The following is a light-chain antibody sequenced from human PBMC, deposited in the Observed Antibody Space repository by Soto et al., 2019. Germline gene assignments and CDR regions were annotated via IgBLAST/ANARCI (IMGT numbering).Light chain of an antibody. Sequence: DIQMTQSPSSLSASVGDGVTIACQASQNIYNYLNWYQQKPGKAPKLLIYAASSLQSGVPSRFSGSGSGTDFTLTISSLQPEDFATYYCQQSYSTPRTFGQGTKVDIK. CDR3: QQSYSTPRT. CDR2: AAS. J-gene: IGKJ1*01. CDR1: QNIYNY. V-gene: IGKV1-39*01.